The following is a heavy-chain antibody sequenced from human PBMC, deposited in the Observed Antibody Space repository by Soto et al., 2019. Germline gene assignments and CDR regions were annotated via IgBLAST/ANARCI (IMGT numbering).Heavy chain of an antibody. CDR3: ARYCSSTSCYMAYYYYGMDV. V-gene: IGHV1-69*13. J-gene: IGHJ6*02. D-gene: IGHD2-2*02. CDR2: IIPIFGTA. CDR1: GGTFSSYA. Sequence: SVKVSCKASGGTFSSYAISWVRQAPGQGLEWMGGIIPIFGTANYAQKFQGRVTITADESTSTAYMELSSPRSEDTAVYYCARYCSSTSCYMAYYYYGMDVWGQGTTVTSP.